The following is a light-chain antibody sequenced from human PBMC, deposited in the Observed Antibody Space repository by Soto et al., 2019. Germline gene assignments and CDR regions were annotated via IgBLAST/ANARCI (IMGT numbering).Light chain of an antibody. J-gene: IGLJ3*02. CDR3: SSYTTTTRL. V-gene: IGLV2-14*01. CDR2: EVS. Sequence: QYALTQPASVSGSPGQSITISCTGTSSDIGSNNYVSWFQQRPGKAPTLIIYEVSNRPSGVSTHFSGSKSGNTASLTISGLLPEDEAEYSCSSYTTTTRLFVGGTKLTVL. CDR1: SSDIGSNNY.